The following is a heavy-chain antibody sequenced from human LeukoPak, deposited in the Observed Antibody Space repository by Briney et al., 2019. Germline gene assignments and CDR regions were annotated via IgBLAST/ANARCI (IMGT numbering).Heavy chain of an antibody. V-gene: IGHV4-34*01. CDR1: GGSFSGYY. Sequence: SETLSLTCAVYGGSFSGYYWSWIRQPLGKGLEWIGEINHSGSTNYNPSLKSRVTISVDTSKNQFSLKLSSVTAADTAVYYCARVVRGYSYGSWYFDYWGQGTLVTVSS. CDR2: INHSGST. J-gene: IGHJ4*02. D-gene: IGHD5-18*01. CDR3: ARVVRGYSYGSWYFDY.